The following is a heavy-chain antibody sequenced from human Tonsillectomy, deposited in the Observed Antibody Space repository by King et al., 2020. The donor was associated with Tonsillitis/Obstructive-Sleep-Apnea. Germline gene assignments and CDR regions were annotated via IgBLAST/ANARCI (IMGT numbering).Heavy chain of an antibody. CDR2: INPNSGAT. CDR1: GYSFTGYY. V-gene: IGHV1-2*06. CDR3: ARDGLYCGSTSCYADWFDP. J-gene: IGHJ5*02. D-gene: IGHD2-2*01. Sequence: VQLVRSGAEVKKPGASVKVSCKASGYSFTGYYMHWVRQAPGQGLEWMGRINPNSGATNYAQKFQGRVTMTRDTSISTVYMELSRVRSDDTAVYFCARDGLYCGSTSCYADWFDPWGQGTLVTVSS.